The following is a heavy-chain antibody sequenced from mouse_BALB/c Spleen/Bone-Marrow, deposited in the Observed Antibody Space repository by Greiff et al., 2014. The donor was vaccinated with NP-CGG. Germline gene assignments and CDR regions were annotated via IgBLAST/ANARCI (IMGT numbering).Heavy chain of an antibody. V-gene: IGHV5-17*02. CDR2: ISSGSSTI. D-gene: IGHD4-1*01. J-gene: IGHJ2*01. CDR1: GFTFSSFG. CDR3: ARGGNWEDFDD. Sequence: EVMLVESGGGLVQPGGSRKLSCAASGFTFSSFGMHWARQAPERGMEWVAYISSGSSTIFYADTVKGRFTISRDNPKNTLFLQMTSLRAEDTAVYYCARGGNWEDFDDWGQGTTLTVSS.